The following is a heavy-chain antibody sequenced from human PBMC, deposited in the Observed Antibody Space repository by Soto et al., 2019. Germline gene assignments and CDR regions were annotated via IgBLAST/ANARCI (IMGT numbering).Heavy chain of an antibody. CDR1: GFTFSSYA. Sequence: EVQLLESGGGLVQPGGSLRLSCAASGFTFSSYAMSWVRQAPGKGLEWVSAISGSGGSTYYADSVKGRFTISRDNSKNTRYRQMNSVRAEDTAVYYCAKDKCGYDCFYYYYGMDVWGQGTTVTVSS. CDR3: AKDKCGYDCFYYYYGMDV. CDR2: ISGSGGST. J-gene: IGHJ6*02. D-gene: IGHD5-12*01. V-gene: IGHV3-23*01.